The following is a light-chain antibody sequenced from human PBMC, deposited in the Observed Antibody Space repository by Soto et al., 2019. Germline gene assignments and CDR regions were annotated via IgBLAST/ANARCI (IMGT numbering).Light chain of an antibody. CDR1: QSISSY. CDR2: AAS. J-gene: IGKJ1*01. Sequence: DIQLTQSPSSLSASGGDRGTITCRASQSISSYLNWYQQKPGKAPKLLIYAASSLQSGVPSRFSGSGSGTDFTLTISRLQPEDFATYYCLQDYTYPWTFGQGTKVDIK. V-gene: IGKV1-39*01. CDR3: LQDYTYPWT.